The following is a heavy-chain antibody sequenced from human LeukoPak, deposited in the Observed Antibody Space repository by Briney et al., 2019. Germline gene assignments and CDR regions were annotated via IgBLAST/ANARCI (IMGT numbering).Heavy chain of an antibody. CDR2: ISYDGSNK. V-gene: IGHV3-30*18. J-gene: IGHJ4*02. D-gene: IGHD2/OR15-2a*01. CDR1: GFTFSSYG. CDR3: AKDSVSNEPFDY. Sequence: PGGSLRLSCAASGFTFSSYGMHWVRQAPGKGLEWVAVISYDGSNKYYTDSVKGRFTISRDNSKSTLYLQMNSLRAEGTAVYYCAKDSVSNEPFDYWGQGTLVTVSS.